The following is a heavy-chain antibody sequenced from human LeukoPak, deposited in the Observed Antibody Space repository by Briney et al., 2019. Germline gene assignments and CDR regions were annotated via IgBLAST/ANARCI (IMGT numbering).Heavy chain of an antibody. V-gene: IGHV4-38-2*02. CDR3: ASAYGSGSPSWFDP. J-gene: IGHJ5*02. Sequence: SETLSLTCTVSGYSISSGYYWGWIRQPPGKGLEWIGSIYHSGSTYYNPSLKSRVTISVDTSKNQFSLKLSSVTAADTAVYYCASAYGSGSPSWFDPWGQGTLVTVSS. CDR1: GYSISSGYY. D-gene: IGHD3-10*01. CDR2: IYHSGST.